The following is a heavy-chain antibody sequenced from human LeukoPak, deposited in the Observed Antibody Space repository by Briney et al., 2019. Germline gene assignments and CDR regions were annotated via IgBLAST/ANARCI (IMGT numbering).Heavy chain of an antibody. J-gene: IGHJ4*02. Sequence: GASVKVSCKASGFTFTSSAVQWVRQARGQRLEWIGWIAVGSGNTNYAQKFQERVTITRDMSTSTAYMELSSLRSEDTAVYYCAADGSYSSSVDYWGQGTLVTVSS. V-gene: IGHV1-58*01. CDR3: AADGSYSSSVDY. CDR2: IAVGSGNT. CDR1: GFTFTSSA. D-gene: IGHD6-6*01.